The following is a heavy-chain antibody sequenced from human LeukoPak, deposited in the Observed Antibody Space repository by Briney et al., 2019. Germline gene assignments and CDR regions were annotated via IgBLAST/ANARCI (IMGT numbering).Heavy chain of an antibody. CDR2: ISSSASYI. CDR1: GFSFSTYS. J-gene: IGHJ1*01. V-gene: IGHV3-21*04. Sequence: GGSLRLSCAASGFSFSTYSMHWVRQAPGKGLEWVSSISSSASYIFYEDSLKGRFTISRDNAKNSLYLQMNSLRAEDTALYYCAKGGYCSGGSCSQAEYFQHWGQGTLVTVSS. D-gene: IGHD2-15*01. CDR3: AKGGYCSGGSCSQAEYFQH.